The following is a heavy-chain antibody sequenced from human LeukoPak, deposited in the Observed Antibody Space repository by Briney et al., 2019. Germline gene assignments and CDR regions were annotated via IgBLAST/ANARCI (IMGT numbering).Heavy chain of an antibody. CDR2: INPSGGST. J-gene: IGHJ5*01. CDR1: GYTFTSYY. Sequence: GASVKVSCKASGYTFTSYYMHWVRQAPGQGLEWMGIINPSGGSTSYAQKFQGRVTMTRDTSISTAYMEVSRLRSGDTAVYYCARGGKYGCSGGSCYADSWGQGTLVTVSS. D-gene: IGHD2-15*01. V-gene: IGHV1-46*01. CDR3: ARGGKYGCSGGSCYADS.